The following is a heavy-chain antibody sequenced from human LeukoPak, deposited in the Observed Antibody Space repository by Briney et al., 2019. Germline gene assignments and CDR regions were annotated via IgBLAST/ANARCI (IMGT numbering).Heavy chain of an antibody. V-gene: IGHV1-2*02. CDR1: GYTFTGYY. J-gene: IGHJ5*02. CDR3: ARDSRGYCSSTSCLNWFDP. CDR2: INPNSGGT. Sequence: ASVKVSCKASGYTFTGYYMHWVRQVPGQGLEWMGWINPNSGGTNYAQKFQGRVTMTRDTSISTAYMELSRLRSDDTAVYYCARDSRGYCSSTSCLNWFDPWGQGTLVTVSS. D-gene: IGHD2-2*01.